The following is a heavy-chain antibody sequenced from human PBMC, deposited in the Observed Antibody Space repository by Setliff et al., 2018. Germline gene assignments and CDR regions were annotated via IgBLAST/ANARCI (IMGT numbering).Heavy chain of an antibody. CDR2: ISAYNDDT. CDR3: ARASPHHPYDSSGYYYGDY. D-gene: IGHD3-22*01. V-gene: IGHV1-18*01. Sequence: ASVKVSCKTSGYTFTSYAISWVRQAPGQGLEWMGWISAYNDDTNYAQKFQGRVTMTTDTSTSTAYMELTSLRSDDTAVYYCARASPHHPYDSSGYYYGDYWGQGTLVTVSS. J-gene: IGHJ4*02. CDR1: GYTFTSYA.